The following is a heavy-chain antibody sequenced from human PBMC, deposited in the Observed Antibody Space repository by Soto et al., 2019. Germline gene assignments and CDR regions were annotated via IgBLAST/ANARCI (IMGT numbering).Heavy chain of an antibody. V-gene: IGHV3-23*01. CDR3: AKVLSSLGWLAWGAPFDA. J-gene: IGHJ4*02. Sequence: EVHLLESGGNVVQPGGSLRLSCAASGFTFSSYAMNWVRQAPGKGLEGVSSISANGRNTYYADSVKGRFTISRDRSQNALYLQFDSLRVEDPAIDSGAKVLSSLGWLAWGAPFDAWGPGTLVTCSS. CDR1: GFTFSSYA. CDR2: ISANGRNT. D-gene: IGHD5-18*01.